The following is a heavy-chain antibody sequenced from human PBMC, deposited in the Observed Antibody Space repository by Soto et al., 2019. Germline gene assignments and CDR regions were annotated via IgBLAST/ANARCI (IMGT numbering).Heavy chain of an antibody. Sequence: GGSLRLSCAASGFTFNSYAMHWVRQAPGEGLVWVARLNTDGSNTLYADSVKGRFTISRDNARDTLYLQMESLRAEDTAVYYCVRATGRGDNWGQGTLVTVSS. D-gene: IGHD3-16*01. CDR1: GFTFNSYA. CDR2: LNTDGSNT. CDR3: VRATGRGDN. J-gene: IGHJ4*02. V-gene: IGHV3-74*01.